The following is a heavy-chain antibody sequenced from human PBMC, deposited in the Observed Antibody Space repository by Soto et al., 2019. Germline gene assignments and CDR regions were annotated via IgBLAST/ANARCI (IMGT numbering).Heavy chain of an antibody. CDR2: INHSGST. D-gene: IGHD4-4*01. J-gene: IGHJ5*02. CDR1: GGSFSGYY. CDR3: ARAHNSIGTNWFDP. V-gene: IGHV4-34*01. Sequence: QVQLQQWGAGLLKPSETLSLTCAVYGGSFSGYYWSWIRQPPGKGLEWIGEINHSGSTNYNPSLKSRVTISVDTSKNQFSLKLSSVTAADTAVYYCARAHNSIGTNWFDPWGQGTLVTVSS.